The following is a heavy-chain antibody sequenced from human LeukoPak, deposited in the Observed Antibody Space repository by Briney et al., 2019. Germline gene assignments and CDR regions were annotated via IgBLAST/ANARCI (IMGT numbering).Heavy chain of an antibody. D-gene: IGHD3-10*01. CDR1: DFSIGSGYF. CDR2: IYRSGST. J-gene: IGHJ3*02. CDR3: ARDLPGASASVFAFDI. V-gene: IGHV4-38-2*02. Sequence: PSETLSLTXSVSDFSIGSGYFWGWIRKPPGKGLERIGFIYRSGSTYYNPSLKSRVTISLDTPKNQFSLKLSSVTAADTALYYCARDLPGASASVFAFDIWGQGTLVTVSS.